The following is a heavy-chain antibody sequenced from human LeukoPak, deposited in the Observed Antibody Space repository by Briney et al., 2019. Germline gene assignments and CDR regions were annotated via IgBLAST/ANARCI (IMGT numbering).Heavy chain of an antibody. CDR2: IIPIFGTA. CDR3: ASVTSIAAVSDAFDI. V-gene: IGHV1-69*13. D-gene: IGHD6-13*01. Sequence: ASVKVSCKASGGTFSSYAISWVRQAPGQGLEWMGGIIPIFGTANYAQKFQGRVTITADESTSTAYMELSSLRSEDTAVYYCASVTSIAAVSDAFDIWGQGTMVTVSS. J-gene: IGHJ3*02. CDR1: GGTFSSYA.